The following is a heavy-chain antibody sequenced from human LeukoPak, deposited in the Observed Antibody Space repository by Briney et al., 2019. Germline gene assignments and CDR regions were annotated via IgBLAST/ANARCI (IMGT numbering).Heavy chain of an antibody. CDR2: ISGSGGST. D-gene: IGHD3-22*01. J-gene: IGHJ6*02. V-gene: IGHV3-23*01. CDR1: GFTFSSYA. Sequence: GGSLRLSCAASGFTFSSYAMSWVRQAPGKGLEWVSAISGSGGSTYYAASVKGRFTISRDNAKNSLYLQMNSLRAEDTAVYYCARDQIVVVIPYYYYGMDVWGQGTTVTVSS. CDR3: ARDQIVVVIPYYYYGMDV.